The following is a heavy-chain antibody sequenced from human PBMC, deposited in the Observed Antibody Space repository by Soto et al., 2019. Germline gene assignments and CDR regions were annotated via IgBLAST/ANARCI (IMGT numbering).Heavy chain of an antibody. V-gene: IGHV3-21*01. D-gene: IGHD1-7*01. J-gene: IGHJ6*02. CDR1: GFTFSSYS. Sequence: GGSLRLSCAASGFTFSSYSMNWVLQAPWKGLEWVSSISSSSSYIYYADSVKGRFTISRDNAKNSLYLQMNSLRAEDTAVYYCAREGNWNYVDYYYGMDVWGQGTTVTVSS. CDR2: ISSSSSYI. CDR3: AREGNWNYVDYYYGMDV.